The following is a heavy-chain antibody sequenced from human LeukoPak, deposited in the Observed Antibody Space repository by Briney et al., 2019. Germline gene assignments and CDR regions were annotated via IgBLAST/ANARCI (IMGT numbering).Heavy chain of an antibody. J-gene: IGHJ4*02. V-gene: IGHV1-69*13. CDR1: GGTFSKYS. CDR3: ARDGYSYGHDY. CDR2: ITPLFGTA. D-gene: IGHD5-18*01. Sequence: SVKVSCKASGGTFSKYSISWVRQRPGQGLEWMGGITPLFGTANYAQKFQGRVTITADESASTAYMELSSLRSEDTAVYYCARDGYSYGHDYWGQGTLVTVSS.